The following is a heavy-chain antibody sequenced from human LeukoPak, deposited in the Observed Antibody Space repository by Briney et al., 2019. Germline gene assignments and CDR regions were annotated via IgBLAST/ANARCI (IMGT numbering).Heavy chain of an antibody. CDR2: ISSSGSII. Sequence: GGSLRLSCAASGFTFSDKYMSWIRQAPGKGLEWVSYISSSGSIIYYADSVKGRFTISRDNAKKSLYLQMNSLRAEDTAVYYCARVGDSSGYYYGGFDYWGQGTLVTVSS. V-gene: IGHV3-11*04. CDR1: GFTFSDKY. J-gene: IGHJ4*02. CDR3: ARVGDSSGYYYGGFDY. D-gene: IGHD3-22*01.